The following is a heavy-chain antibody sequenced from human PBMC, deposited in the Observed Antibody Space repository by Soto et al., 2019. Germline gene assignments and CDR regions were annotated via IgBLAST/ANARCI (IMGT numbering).Heavy chain of an antibody. CDR1: GFTFSSYG. CDR3: AKEGRESPQIRSYFDY. J-gene: IGHJ4*02. Sequence: PGGSLRLSCAAFGFTFSSYGMHWVRQAPGKGLEWVAVISYDGSNKYYADSVKGRFTISRDNSKNTLYLQMNSLRAEDTAVYYCAKEGRESPQIRSYFDYWGQGTLVTVSS. V-gene: IGHV3-30*18. CDR2: ISYDGSNK. D-gene: IGHD3-10*01.